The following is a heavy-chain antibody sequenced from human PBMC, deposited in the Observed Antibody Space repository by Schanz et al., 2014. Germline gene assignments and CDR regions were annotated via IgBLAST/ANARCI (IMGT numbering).Heavy chain of an antibody. CDR1: GYIFGSHG. D-gene: IGHD1-20*01. V-gene: IGHV1-18*01. CDR3: ARVHIATDHYNSPGAIDI. CDR2: INAHTGNT. J-gene: IGHJ3*02. Sequence: QLMQSGSEVRKPGASVKVSCKASGYIFGSHGMTWVRQAPGQGPELMGWINAHTGNTQYAQKFHGRANMTTDTAATIVHLDLTRLRTDDSASYYCARVHIATDHYNSPGAIDIWGQGTRVTVSS.